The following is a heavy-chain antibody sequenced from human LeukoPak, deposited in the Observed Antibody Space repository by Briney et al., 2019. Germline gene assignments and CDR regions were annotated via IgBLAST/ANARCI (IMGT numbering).Heavy chain of an antibody. V-gene: IGHV3-74*01. CDR2: INGDGRNI. Sequence: GGSLRLSCVASGLTFNSFWMHWVRQDPRKGLVWVSRINGDGRNINYADSVRGRFTISRDNAKNTLYLQMNTLRVDDTAVYYCTRDLMDYDVSTGLHHYYMDVWGQGTTVTVS. J-gene: IGHJ6*02. CDR3: TRDLMDYDVSTGLHHYYMDV. CDR1: GLTFNSFW. D-gene: IGHD3-9*01.